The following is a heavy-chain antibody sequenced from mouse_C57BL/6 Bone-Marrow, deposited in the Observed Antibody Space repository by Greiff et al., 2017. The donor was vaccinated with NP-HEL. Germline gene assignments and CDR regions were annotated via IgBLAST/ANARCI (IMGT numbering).Heavy chain of an antibody. V-gene: IGHV1-61*01. CDR3: ARHPHFDY. J-gene: IGHJ2*01. CDR2: IYPSDSET. CDR1: GYTFTSYW. Sequence: VKLQQSGAELVRPGSSVKLSCKASGYTFTSYWMDWVKQRPGQGLEWIGNIYPSDSETHYNQKFKDKATLTVDKSSSTAYMQLSSLTSEDSAVYYCARHPHFDYWGQGTTLTVSS.